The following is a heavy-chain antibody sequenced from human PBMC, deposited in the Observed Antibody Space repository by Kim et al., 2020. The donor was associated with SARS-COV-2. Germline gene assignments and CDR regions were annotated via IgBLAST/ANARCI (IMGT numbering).Heavy chain of an antibody. V-gene: IGHV4-39*07. CDR2: IYYSGST. D-gene: IGHD3-10*01. CDR1: GGSISSSSYY. Sequence: SETLSLTCTVSGGSISSSSYYWDWIRQPPGKGLEGIGTIYYSGSTYYNPALKSRVTISVDTSKNQFSLKLSSVTAADTAVYFCASRDGSGSYHMLDAFD. CDR3: ASRDGSGSYHMLDAFD. J-gene: IGHJ3*02.